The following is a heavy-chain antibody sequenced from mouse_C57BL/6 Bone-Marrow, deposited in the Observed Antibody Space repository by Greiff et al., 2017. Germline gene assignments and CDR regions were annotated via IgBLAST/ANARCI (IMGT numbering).Heavy chain of an antibody. Sequence: QVHVKQSGAELARPGASVKMSCKASGYTFTSYTMHWVKQRPGQGLEWIGYINPSSGYTKYNQKFKDKATLTADKSSSTAYMQLSSLTSEDSAVYYCAWGYLYAMDYWGQGTSVTVSS. CDR2: INPSSGYT. CDR1: GYTFTSYT. CDR3: AWGYLYAMDY. V-gene: IGHV1-4*01. J-gene: IGHJ4*01. D-gene: IGHD2-2*01.